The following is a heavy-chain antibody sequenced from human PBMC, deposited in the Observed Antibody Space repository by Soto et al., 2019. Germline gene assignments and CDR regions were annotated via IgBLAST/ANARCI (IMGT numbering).Heavy chain of an antibody. D-gene: IGHD1-1*01. CDR3: ACSRLGRGQNDWSDP. Sequence: GGSLRLSCVGSGFTFGNYWMSWVRQTSGIGLEWLANIKQDGSEKYYVDSVKGRFTISRDNAKNSLYLQMNSLRVEDTAVYYCACSRLGRGQNDWSDPWGQGTLVTVSS. V-gene: IGHV3-7*05. CDR1: GFTFGNYW. CDR2: IKQDGSEK. J-gene: IGHJ5*02.